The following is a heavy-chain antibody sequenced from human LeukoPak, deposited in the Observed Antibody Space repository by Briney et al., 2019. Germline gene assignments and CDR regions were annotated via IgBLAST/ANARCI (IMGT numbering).Heavy chain of an antibody. CDR2: TYFRSKWYN. J-gene: IGHJ5*02. V-gene: IGHV6-1*01. CDR1: GDSVSSNSAA. CDR3: GREIAAAFDP. Sequence: SQTLSLTCAISGDSVSSNSAAWNWIRQSPSGGLEWLGRTYFRSKWYNDYAVSLKSRITINADTSKNQFSLHLNSVTPEDTAVYYCGREIAAAFDPWGQGTLVTVSS. D-gene: IGHD6-13*01.